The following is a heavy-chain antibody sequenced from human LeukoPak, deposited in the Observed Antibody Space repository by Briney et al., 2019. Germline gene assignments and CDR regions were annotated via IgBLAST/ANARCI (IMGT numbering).Heavy chain of an antibody. CDR2: INHSGST. CDR3: AREYFSADYYFDY. CDR1: GGSFSGYY. V-gene: IGHV4-34*01. J-gene: IGHJ4*02. D-gene: IGHD2/OR15-2a*01. Sequence: SETLSLTCAVYGGSFSGYYWSWIRQPPGKGLEWIGEINHSGSTNYNPSLKSRVTISVDTSKNQFSLKLSSVTAADTAVYYCAREYFSADYYFDYWGQGTLVTVSS.